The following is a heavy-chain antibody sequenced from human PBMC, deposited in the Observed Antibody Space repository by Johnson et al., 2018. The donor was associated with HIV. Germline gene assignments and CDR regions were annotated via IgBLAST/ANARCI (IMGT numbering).Heavy chain of an antibody. CDR2: IKQDGSEK. V-gene: IGHV3-7*05. D-gene: IGHD4-17*01. CDR3: AKDKASMTTVTPTAFDI. Sequence: VQLVESGGGLVQPGGSLRLSCAASGFTFSSYWMTWVRQAPGKGLEWVANIKQDGSEKHYLDSVKGRFTISRDNAKNSLYLQMNSLRAEDTALYYCAKDKASMTTVTPTAFDIWGQGTMVTVSS. CDR1: GFTFSSYW. J-gene: IGHJ3*02.